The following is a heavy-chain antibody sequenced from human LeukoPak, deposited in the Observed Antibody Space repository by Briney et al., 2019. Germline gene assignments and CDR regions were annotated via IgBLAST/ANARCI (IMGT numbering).Heavy chain of an antibody. D-gene: IGHD3-3*01. V-gene: IGHV4-39*01. Sequence: KTSETLSLTCTVSGGSISSSGYYWGWIRQPPGKGLEWIASIYYSGSTFYNPSLKSRVTMSVDMSKDQFSLKLSSVTAADTAVYYCARLPGITLFGLGPIDYWGQGILVTVSS. CDR3: ARLPGITLFGLGPIDY. J-gene: IGHJ4*02. CDR1: GGSISSSGYY. CDR2: IYYSGST.